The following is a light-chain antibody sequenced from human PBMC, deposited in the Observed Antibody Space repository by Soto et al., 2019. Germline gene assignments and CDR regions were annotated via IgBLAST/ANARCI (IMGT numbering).Light chain of an antibody. CDR3: QQYGTSPSWT. CDR1: QSVSSDT. CDR2: GAS. V-gene: IGKV3-20*01. J-gene: IGKJ1*01. Sequence: ETVLTQSPGTLSLSPGERATLSCRASQSVSSDTLAWYQQKPGQAPRLLLYGASTRATGIPDRFSGSGSGTEVTLTVSRLEPDDFAVYYCQQYGTSPSWTFGQGTKVEIK.